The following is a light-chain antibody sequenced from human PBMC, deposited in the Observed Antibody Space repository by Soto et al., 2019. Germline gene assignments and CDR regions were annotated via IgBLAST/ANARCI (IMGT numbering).Light chain of an antibody. CDR3: TSYAGSKNYV. J-gene: IGLJ1*01. V-gene: IGLV2-8*01. CDR1: SSDVGGYNY. Sequence: QSALTQPPSASGSPGQSVTISCTGTSSDVGGYNYVSWYQQYPGKAPKLMIYEVTKRPSGVPDRFSCSKSGNTASLTVSGLQADDEADYYCTSYAGSKNYVFGTGTKVTVL. CDR2: EVT.